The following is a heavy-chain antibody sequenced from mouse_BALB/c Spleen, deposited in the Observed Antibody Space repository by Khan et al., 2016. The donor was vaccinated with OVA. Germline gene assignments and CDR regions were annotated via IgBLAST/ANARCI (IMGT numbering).Heavy chain of an antibody. CDR3: ARDYGSSYYYFDY. D-gene: IGHD1-1*01. CDR1: GYSITSDYA. J-gene: IGHJ2*01. Sequence: EVKLEVSGPGLVKPSQSLSLTCTVTGYSITSDYAWNWIRQFPGNKLEWMGYISYSGSTSYNPSLKSRISITRDTSKNQFFLQLNSVTTEDTATXYCARDYGSSYYYFDYWGQGTTLTVSS. V-gene: IGHV3-2*02. CDR2: ISYSGST.